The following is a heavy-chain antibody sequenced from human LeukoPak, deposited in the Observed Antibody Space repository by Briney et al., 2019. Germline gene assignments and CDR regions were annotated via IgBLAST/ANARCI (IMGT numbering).Heavy chain of an antibody. CDR2: INPNSGGT. J-gene: IGHJ2*01. V-gene: IGHV1-2*02. CDR3: ARDSAVNNWYFDL. CDR1: GYTFTGYY. D-gene: IGHD2/OR15-2a*01. Sequence: GASVKVSCKASGYTFTGYYMHWVRQAPGQGLEWMGWINPNSGGTNYAQKLQGRVTMTTDTSTSTAYMELRSLRSDDTAVYYCARDSAVNNWYFDLWGRGTLVTVSS.